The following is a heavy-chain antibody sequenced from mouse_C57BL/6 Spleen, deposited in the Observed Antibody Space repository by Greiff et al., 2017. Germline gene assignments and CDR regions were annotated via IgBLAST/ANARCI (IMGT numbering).Heavy chain of an antibody. CDR2: IRSKSNNYAT. V-gene: IGHV10-1*01. D-gene: IGHD1-2*01. CDR3: VRQLSFFGY. Sequence: EVQRVESGGGLVQPKGSLKLSCAASGFSFNTYAMNWVRQAPGKGLEWVARIRSKSNNYATYYADSVKDRFTISRDDSESMLYLQMNNLKTEDTAMYYCVRQLSFFGYWGKGTTLTVAS. J-gene: IGHJ2*01. CDR1: GFSFNTYA.